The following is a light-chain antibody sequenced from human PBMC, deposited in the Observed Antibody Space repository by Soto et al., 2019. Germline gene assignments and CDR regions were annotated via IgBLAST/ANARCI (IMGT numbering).Light chain of an antibody. CDR3: QHYANWPLT. CDR1: QSVSSSY. Sequence: EIVLTQSPGTLSLSPGERATLSCRASQSVSSSYLAWYQQKPGQAPRLLIYGASTRATGIPARFSGSGSGTEFTLTISSLQSEDFAVYYCQHYANWPLTFGGGTKGDIK. CDR2: GAS. V-gene: IGKV3-15*01. J-gene: IGKJ4*01.